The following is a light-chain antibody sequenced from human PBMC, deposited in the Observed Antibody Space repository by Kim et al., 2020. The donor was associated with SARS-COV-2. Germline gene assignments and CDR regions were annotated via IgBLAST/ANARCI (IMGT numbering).Light chain of an antibody. CDR3: QQYYTYPLT. CDR1: QGISSY. V-gene: IGKV1-8*01. Sequence: AIQMTQSPSSFSASIGDRVTITCRASQGISSYLAWYQQKPGKAPNLLIYAASTLQSGVPSRFSGSGSGTDFTLTISCLQSEDFATYYCQQYYTYPLTFGGGTKVDIK. CDR2: AAS. J-gene: IGKJ4*01.